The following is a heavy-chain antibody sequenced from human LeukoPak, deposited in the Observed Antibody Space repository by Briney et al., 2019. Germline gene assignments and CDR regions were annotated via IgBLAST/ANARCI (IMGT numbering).Heavy chain of an antibody. CDR3: AREWGSGYYFDY. V-gene: IGHV4-59*01. CDR1: GGSISFYY. J-gene: IGHJ4*02. CDR2: VYYNGST. D-gene: IGHD6-19*01. Sequence: PSETLSLTCTVSGGSISFYYWSWIRQPPGKGLEWIGYVYYNGSTNYNPSFKSRVTMSKDTSKNQFSLNLRSVSAADTAVYYCAREWGSGYYFDYWGQGTLVTVSS.